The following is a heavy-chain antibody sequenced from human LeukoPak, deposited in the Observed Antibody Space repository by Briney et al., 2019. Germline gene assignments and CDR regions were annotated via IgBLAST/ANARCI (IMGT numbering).Heavy chain of an antibody. CDR2: ISSSSSYI. CDR1: GFTLSSYS. D-gene: IGHD3-3*01. J-gene: IGHJ3*02. Sequence: GGSLRLSCAASGFTLSSYSMNWVRQAPGKGLEWVSSISSSSSYIYYADSVKGRFTISRDNAKNSLYLQMNSLRAEDTAVYYCARAQGRVLRFLEWLPHAFDIWGQGTMVTVSS. CDR3: ARAQGRVLRFLEWLPHAFDI. V-gene: IGHV3-21*01.